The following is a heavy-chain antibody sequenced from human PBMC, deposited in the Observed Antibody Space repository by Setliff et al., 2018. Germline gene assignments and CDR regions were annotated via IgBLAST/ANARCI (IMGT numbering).Heavy chain of an antibody. CDR1: GFIFSAYD. D-gene: IGHD3-22*01. CDR2: ISSGSGII. V-gene: IGHV3-48*01. Sequence: GGSLSLSCAASGFIFSAYDMNWVRQAPGKGPEWVAHISSGSGIIKYADSVNGRFTVSRDNAKNSLFLQMNSLRAADTAVYYCARVRDYYDSSVYWAYYFDHWGQGALVTVSS. CDR3: ARVRDYYDSSVYWAYYFDH. J-gene: IGHJ4*02.